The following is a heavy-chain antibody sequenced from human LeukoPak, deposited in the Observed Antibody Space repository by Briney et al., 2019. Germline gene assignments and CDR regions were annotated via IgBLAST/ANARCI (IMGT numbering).Heavy chain of an antibody. CDR1: GGSISSSSYC. D-gene: IGHD4-17*01. V-gene: IGHV4-61*01. CDR3: ARDQGSGDANFDY. Sequence: KTSETLSLTCAVSGGSISSSSYCWSWIRQPPGKRLEWIGYIRYIGSTYYNPSLKSRVTMSMDTSTNQFSLNLSSVTAADTAVYYCARDQGSGDANFDYWGQGTLVTVSS. J-gene: IGHJ4*02. CDR2: IRYIGST.